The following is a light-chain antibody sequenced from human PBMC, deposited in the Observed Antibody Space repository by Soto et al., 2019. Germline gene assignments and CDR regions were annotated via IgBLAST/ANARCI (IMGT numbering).Light chain of an antibody. CDR3: QQYDSFPVT. V-gene: IGKV1-5*01. CDR2: DVS. J-gene: IGKJ1*01. CDR1: QRISDW. Sequence: IQMTQSPSSLSASVGDRVTITCRASQRISDWLFWHQHKPGKAPKLLIYDVSTLKRGVPPRFSGSGSGPEFTLTISSLQAEDFATYYCQQYDSFPVTFGQGTKVDI.